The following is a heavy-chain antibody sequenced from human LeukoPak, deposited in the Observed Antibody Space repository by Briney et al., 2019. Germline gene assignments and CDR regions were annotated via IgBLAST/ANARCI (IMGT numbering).Heavy chain of an antibody. CDR3: ARVGATLLVYFDY. Sequence: ASVKVSCKASGYTFTSYGISWVRQAPGKGVEWMGWVSAYNGNTNYAQKLQGRVTMTTDTSTSTAYMELRSLRSDDTAVCYCARVGATLLVYFDYWGQGTLVTVSS. CDR2: VSAYNGNT. V-gene: IGHV1-18*01. J-gene: IGHJ4*02. CDR1: GYTFTSYG. D-gene: IGHD1-26*01.